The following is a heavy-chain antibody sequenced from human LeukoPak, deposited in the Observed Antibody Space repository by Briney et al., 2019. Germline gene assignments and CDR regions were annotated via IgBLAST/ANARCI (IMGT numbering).Heavy chain of an antibody. CDR3: ARDGRSTVSYGPPDAFDI. CDR1: GLTFSNYN. D-gene: IGHD5-18*01. V-gene: IGHV3-48*01. J-gene: IGHJ3*02. CDR2: ISSSSSTI. Sequence: PGGSLRLSCAASGLTFSNYNMNWVRQAPGKGLEWVSYISSSSSTIYYADSVKGRFTISRDNAKNSLYLQMNSLRAEDTAVYYCARDGRSTVSYGPPDAFDIWGQGTMVTVSS.